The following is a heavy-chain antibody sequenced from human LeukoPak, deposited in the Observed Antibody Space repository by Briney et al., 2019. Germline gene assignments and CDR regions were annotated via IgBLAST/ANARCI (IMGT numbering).Heavy chain of an antibody. CDR3: ARADRVTFGGVIVPHPFDY. CDR2: ISAYNGNT. Sequence: GASVKVSCKASGYTFTSYGISWVRQAPGQGLEWMGWISAYNGNTNYAQKLQGRVTMTTDTSTSTAYMELRSLRSDDTAVYYCARADRVTFGGVIVPHPFDYWGQGTLVTVPS. D-gene: IGHD3-16*02. CDR1: GYTFTSYG. J-gene: IGHJ4*02. V-gene: IGHV1-18*01.